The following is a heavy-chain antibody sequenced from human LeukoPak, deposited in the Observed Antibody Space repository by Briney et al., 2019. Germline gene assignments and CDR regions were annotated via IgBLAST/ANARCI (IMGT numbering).Heavy chain of an antibody. D-gene: IGHD6-13*01. CDR2: ISSSSSYI. Sequence: PGGSLRLSCAASGFTFSSYSMNWVRQAPGKGLEWVSSISSSSSYIYYADSVKGRFTISRDNAKNSLYLQMNSLRAEDTAVYYCARRGSSWSVGFDPWGQGTLVTVSS. V-gene: IGHV3-21*04. J-gene: IGHJ5*02. CDR3: ARRGSSWSVGFDP. CDR1: GFTFSSYS.